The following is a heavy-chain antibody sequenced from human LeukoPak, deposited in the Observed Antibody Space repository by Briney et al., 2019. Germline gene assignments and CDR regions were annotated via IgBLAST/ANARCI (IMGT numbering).Heavy chain of an antibody. Sequence: PSETLSLTCAVYGGSFSGYYWSWIRQPPGKGLEWIGEINHSGSTNYNPSLKSRVTISVDTSKNQFSLKLSSVTAADTAVYYCARGYSGFDLMGRDWYFDLWGRGTLVTVSS. CDR3: ARGYSGFDLMGRDWYFDL. CDR1: GGSFSGYY. CDR2: INHSGST. D-gene: IGHD5-12*01. J-gene: IGHJ2*01. V-gene: IGHV4-34*01.